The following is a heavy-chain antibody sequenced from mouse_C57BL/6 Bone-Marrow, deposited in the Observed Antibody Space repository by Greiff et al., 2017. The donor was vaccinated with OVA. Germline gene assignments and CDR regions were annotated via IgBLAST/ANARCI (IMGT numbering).Heavy chain of an antibody. CDR1: GFNIKDDY. Sequence: EVKLMESGAELVRPGASVKLSCTASGFNIKDDYMHWVKQRPEQGLAWIGWIDPENGDTEYASKFQGKATITADTSSNTAYLQLSSLTSEDTAVYYCTTTDWDYAMDYWGQGTSVTVSS. V-gene: IGHV14-4*01. CDR3: TTTDWDYAMDY. D-gene: IGHD4-1*01. J-gene: IGHJ4*01. CDR2: IDPENGDT.